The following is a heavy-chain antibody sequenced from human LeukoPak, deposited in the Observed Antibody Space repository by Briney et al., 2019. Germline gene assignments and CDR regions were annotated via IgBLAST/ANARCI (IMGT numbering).Heavy chain of an antibody. CDR3: ARLGGYKNRYYFDY. CDR1: GYSISSGYY. J-gene: IGHJ4*02. CDR2: IYHSGST. Sequence: SETLSLTCAVSGYSISSGYYWGWIRQPPGKGLEWIGSIYHSGSTYYNPSLKSRVTISVDTSKNQFSLKLSSVTAADTAVYYCARLGGYKNRYYFDYWGQGTLVTVSS. V-gene: IGHV4-38-2*01. D-gene: IGHD5-24*01.